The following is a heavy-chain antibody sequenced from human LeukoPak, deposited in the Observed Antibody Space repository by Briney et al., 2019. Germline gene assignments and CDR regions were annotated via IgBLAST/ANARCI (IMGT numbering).Heavy chain of an antibody. Sequence: SETLSLTCAVYGGSFSGYYWSWIRQPPGKGLEWIGEINHSGSTNYNPSLKSRVTISVDTSKNQFSLKLSSVTAADTAVYYCARSKRQTYYYGSGSRTYNWFDPWGQGTLVTVSS. D-gene: IGHD3-10*01. CDR2: INHSGST. CDR1: GGSFSGYY. CDR3: ARSKRQTYYYGSGSRTYNWFDP. J-gene: IGHJ5*02. V-gene: IGHV4-34*01.